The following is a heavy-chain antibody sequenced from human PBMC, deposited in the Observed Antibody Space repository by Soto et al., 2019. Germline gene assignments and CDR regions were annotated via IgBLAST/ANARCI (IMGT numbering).Heavy chain of an antibody. CDR1: GFTFSSYS. CDR2: ISSSSSTI. D-gene: IGHD3-22*01. J-gene: IGHJ3*02. Sequence: GGSLRLSCAASGFTFSSYSMNWVRQAPGKGLEWVSYISSSSSTIYYADSVKGRFTISRDNAKNSLYLQMNSLRDEDTAVYYCARDLYYYDSSGAFDIWGQGTMVTVS. CDR3: ARDLYYYDSSGAFDI. V-gene: IGHV3-48*02.